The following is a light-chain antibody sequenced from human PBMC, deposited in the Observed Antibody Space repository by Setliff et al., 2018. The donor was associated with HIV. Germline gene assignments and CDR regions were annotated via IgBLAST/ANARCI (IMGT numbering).Light chain of an antibody. CDR3: SSYTSSSTPLV. CDR2: EVS. V-gene: IGLV2-14*01. Sequence: QSALTQPASVSGSPGQSITISYTGTSSDVGGYKYVSWYQQHPGKAPKLMIYEVSNRPSGVSNRFSGSKSGNTASLTISGLQAEDEADYYCSSYTSSSTPLVFGTGTKVT. J-gene: IGLJ1*01. CDR1: SSDVGGYKY.